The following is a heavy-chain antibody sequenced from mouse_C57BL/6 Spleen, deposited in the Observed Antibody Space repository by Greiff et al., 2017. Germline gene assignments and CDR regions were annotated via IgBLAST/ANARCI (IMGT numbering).Heavy chain of an antibody. CDR1: GYTFTSYW. CDR2: IDPNSGGT. J-gene: IGHJ4*01. Sequence: QVQLQQPGAELVKPGASVKLSCKASGYTFTSYWMHWVKQRPGRGLEWIGRIDPNSGGTKYNEKFKSKATLTVDNHASTAYMQLSSLTSEDSAVYYCARSRGYDAFYARDYWGQGTSVTVSS. CDR3: ARSRGYDAFYARDY. V-gene: IGHV1-72*01. D-gene: IGHD2-2*01.